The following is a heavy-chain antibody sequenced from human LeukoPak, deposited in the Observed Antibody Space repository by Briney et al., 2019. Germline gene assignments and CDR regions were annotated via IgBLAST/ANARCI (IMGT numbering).Heavy chain of an antibody. Sequence: GGSLRLSCAASGFTFSSHGMHWVRQAPGKGLEWVAVISYDGSNKYYADSVKGRFTISRDNSKNTLYLQLNSLRAEDTAVYYCAKGLGEQQLTPNFDYWGQGTLVTVSS. CDR2: ISYDGSNK. CDR1: GFTFSSHG. CDR3: AKGLGEQQLTPNFDY. D-gene: IGHD6-13*01. V-gene: IGHV3-30*18. J-gene: IGHJ4*02.